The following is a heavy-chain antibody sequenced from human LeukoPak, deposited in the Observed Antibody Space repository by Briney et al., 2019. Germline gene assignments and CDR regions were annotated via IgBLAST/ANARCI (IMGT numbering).Heavy chain of an antibody. V-gene: IGHV1-69*13. D-gene: IGHD3-22*01. J-gene: IGHJ4*02. CDR3: ARDLGYDSSGYYLELDY. CDR1: GGTFSSSS. CDR2: IIPIFGTA. Sequence: GASVKVSCKASGGTFSSSSISWVRQAPGQGLEWMGGIIPIFGTANYAQKFQGRVTITADESTRTAYMKLSSLRSEDTAVYYCARDLGYDSSGYYLELDYWGQGTLVTVSS.